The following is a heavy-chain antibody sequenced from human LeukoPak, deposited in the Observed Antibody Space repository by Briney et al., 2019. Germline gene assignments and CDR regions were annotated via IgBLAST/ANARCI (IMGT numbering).Heavy chain of an antibody. V-gene: IGHV4-34*01. D-gene: IGHD3-10*01. Sequence: SETLSLTCAVYGGSFSGYYWSWIRQPPGKGLEWIGEINHSGSTNYNPSLKSRVTISVDTSKNQFSLKLSSVTAADTAVYYCVRLYGSGNWGQGTLVTVSS. J-gene: IGHJ4*02. CDR3: VRLYGSGN. CDR2: INHSGST. CDR1: GGSFSGYY.